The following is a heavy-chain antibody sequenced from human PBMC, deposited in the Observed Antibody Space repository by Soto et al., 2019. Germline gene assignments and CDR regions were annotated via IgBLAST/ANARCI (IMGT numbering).Heavy chain of an antibody. CDR1: GFTFSSYV. CDR2: ISHDGNNK. V-gene: IGHV3-30*18. D-gene: IGHD2-2*01. CDR3: AKGGPDCASTTCYLLVAFDI. J-gene: IGHJ3*02. Sequence: QVQLVHSGGGVVQPGRSLRLSCAASGFTFSSYVTHWVRQAPGKGLEWVAVISHDGNNKYYADSVKGRFTISRDNSKNTLYLQMNSLTTEDTAVYYCAKGGPDCASTTCYLLVAFDIWGQGTMVTVSS.